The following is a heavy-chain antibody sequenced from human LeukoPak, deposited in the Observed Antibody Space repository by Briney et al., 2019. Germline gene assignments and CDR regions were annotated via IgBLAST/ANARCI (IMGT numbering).Heavy chain of an antibody. CDR2: IYYSGST. Sequence: PSETLSLTCTVSGGSISSSSYYWGWIRQPPGKGLEWIGSIYYSGSTYYNPSLKSRVTISVDTSKNQFSLKLSSVTAADTAVYYCARHKQHHIVVVPAAVDYWGQGTLVTVSS. V-gene: IGHV4-39*01. CDR3: ARHKQHHIVVVPAAVDY. D-gene: IGHD2-2*01. CDR1: GGSISSSSYY. J-gene: IGHJ4*02.